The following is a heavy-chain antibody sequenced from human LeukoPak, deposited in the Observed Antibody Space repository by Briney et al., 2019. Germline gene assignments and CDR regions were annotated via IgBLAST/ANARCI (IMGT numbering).Heavy chain of an antibody. V-gene: IGHV1-2*02. D-gene: IGHD3-10*01. CDR2: INPNSGGT. Sequence: ASVKVSCKASGYTFTGYYMHWVRQAPGQGLEWMGWINPNSGGTNYAQKFQGRVTMTRDTSISTAYMELSRLRSDDTAVYYCAAFGYGSGSYYKRVDYFDYWGQGTLVTVSS. J-gene: IGHJ4*02. CDR1: GYTFTGYY. CDR3: AAFGYGSGSYYKRVDYFDY.